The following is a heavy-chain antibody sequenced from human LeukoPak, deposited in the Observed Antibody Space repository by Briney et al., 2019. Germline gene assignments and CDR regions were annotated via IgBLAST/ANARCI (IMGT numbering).Heavy chain of an antibody. D-gene: IGHD5-18*01. CDR2: INPNSGNT. Sequence: ASVKVSCKTSGYTFTNYDLNWVRQGTGQGLEWMGSINPNSGNTAYAQTFQGRVTVSMDPSISTAYMELSSLRSEDTAIYYCSRVGKMDTAMSYDYWGQGTLVTVSS. CDR3: SRVGKMDTAMSYDY. V-gene: IGHV1-8*01. J-gene: IGHJ4*02. CDR1: GYTFTNYD.